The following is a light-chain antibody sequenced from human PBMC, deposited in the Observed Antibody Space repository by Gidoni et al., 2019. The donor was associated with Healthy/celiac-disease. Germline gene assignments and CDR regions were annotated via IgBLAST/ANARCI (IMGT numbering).Light chain of an antibody. CDR1: QSVSSSY. J-gene: IGKJ2*01. V-gene: IGKV3-20*01. Sequence: EIVLTQSPGTLSLSPGERATLSCRASQSVSSSYLAWYQQKPGQAPRLLIYVASSRATGITDRFSGSGSGTDFTLTISRLEPEDFAVYYCQQYGSSPYTFGQGTKLEIK. CDR2: VAS. CDR3: QQYGSSPYT.